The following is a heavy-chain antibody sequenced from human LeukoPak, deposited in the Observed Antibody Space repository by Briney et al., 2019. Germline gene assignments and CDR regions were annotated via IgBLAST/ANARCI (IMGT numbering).Heavy chain of an antibody. CDR2: MYYSGST. CDR3: ARHVGYSSGWPFDY. J-gene: IGHJ4*02. CDR1: GASISSDY. V-gene: IGHV4-59*08. D-gene: IGHD6-19*01. Sequence: SETLSLTCTVSGASISSDYWSWIRQPPGKGLEWIGYMYYSGSTNYNPSLKSRATISVDTSKNQFSLKLSSVTAADTAMYYCARHVGYSSGWPFDYWGQGVLVTVSS.